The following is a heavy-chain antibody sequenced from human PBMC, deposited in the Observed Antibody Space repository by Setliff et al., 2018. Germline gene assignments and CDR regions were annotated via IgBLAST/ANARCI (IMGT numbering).Heavy chain of an antibody. CDR3: ASITYYYDSSGYYLDY. J-gene: IGHJ4*02. Sequence: GGSLRLSCAASGFTFSDYYMSWIRQAPGKGLEWVSYISSSGSTIYYADSVKGRFTISRDNAKNSLYLQMNSLRAEDTAVYYCASITYYYDSSGYYLDYWGQGTLVTVSS. D-gene: IGHD3-22*01. CDR1: GFTFSDYY. CDR2: ISSSGSTI. V-gene: IGHV3-11*01.